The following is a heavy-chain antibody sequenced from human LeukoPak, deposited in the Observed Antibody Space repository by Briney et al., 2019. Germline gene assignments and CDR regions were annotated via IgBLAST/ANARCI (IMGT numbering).Heavy chain of an antibody. V-gene: IGHV3-21*01. D-gene: IGHD1-26*01. J-gene: IGHJ3*02. CDR1: GFTFSSYS. Sequence: GGSLRLSCAASGFTFSSYSMNWVRQAPGKGLEWVSSISSSSSYIYYADSVKGRFTISRDNAKNSLYLQMNSLRAEDTAVYYCARDRGWELLRGAFDIWGQGTMVTISS. CDR2: ISSSSSYI. CDR3: ARDRGWELLRGAFDI.